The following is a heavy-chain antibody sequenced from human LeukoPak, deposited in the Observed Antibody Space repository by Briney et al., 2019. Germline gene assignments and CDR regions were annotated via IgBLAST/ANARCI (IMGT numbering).Heavy chain of an antibody. D-gene: IGHD2-2*01. Sequence: ASVKVSCKASGHTFVSYGISWVRQAPGQGREWMGWISGYNGKINYAQKFQGRVTMTTDTSTSTAYLELRSLTSEDTAVYYCARRFCSSVSCYDDDAFDVWGQGTLVTVSS. J-gene: IGHJ3*01. CDR3: ARRFCSSVSCYDDDAFDV. CDR1: GHTFVSYG. V-gene: IGHV1-18*01. CDR2: ISGYNGKI.